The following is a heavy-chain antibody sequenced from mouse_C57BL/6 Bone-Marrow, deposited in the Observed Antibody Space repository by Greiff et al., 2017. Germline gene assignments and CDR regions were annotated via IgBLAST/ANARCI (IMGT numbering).Heavy chain of an antibody. Sequence: EVKLMESGPGFVKPSQSLSLSCSVTGYSITSGYIWNWIRKLPGNQLELVAYISYDGSTNYNPTLKNRISITRDTAKNQIFLKVNSLTTEDTATYYCARGRAAVVATDYWGQGTTVTVSS. D-gene: IGHD1-1*01. CDR1: GYSITSGYI. CDR2: ISYDGST. V-gene: IGHV3-6*01. J-gene: IGHJ2*01. CDR3: ARGRAAVVATDY.